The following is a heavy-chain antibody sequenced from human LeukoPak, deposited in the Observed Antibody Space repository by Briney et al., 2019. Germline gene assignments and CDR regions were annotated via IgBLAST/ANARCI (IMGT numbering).Heavy chain of an antibody. Sequence: GGSLRLSCTASGFTFSNAWMNWVRQAPGKGLEWVGHIKSKADGGTTDYAAPMKGRFTISRDDSENMLYLQMNGLKTEDTAVYYCTTDAYTYGYEDYWGQGTLVTVSS. D-gene: IGHD5-18*01. CDR3: TTDAYTYGYEDY. V-gene: IGHV3-15*01. CDR2: IKSKADGGTT. J-gene: IGHJ4*02. CDR1: GFTFSNAW.